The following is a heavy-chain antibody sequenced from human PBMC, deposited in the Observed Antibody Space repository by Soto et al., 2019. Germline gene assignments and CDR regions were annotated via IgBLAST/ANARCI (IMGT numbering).Heavy chain of an antibody. D-gene: IGHD1-20*01. Sequence: QVQLVQSGAEVKKPGSSVKVSCKASGGTFSSYAISWVRQAPGQGLEWMGGIIPIFGTANYAQKFQGRVTITADEATSTAYMELSSLRSEDTAVYYCARGSNNLGEGYYYYYYGMDVWGQGTTVTVSS. CDR3: ARGSNNLGEGYYYYYYGMDV. J-gene: IGHJ6*02. V-gene: IGHV1-69*01. CDR2: IIPIFGTA. CDR1: GGTFSSYA.